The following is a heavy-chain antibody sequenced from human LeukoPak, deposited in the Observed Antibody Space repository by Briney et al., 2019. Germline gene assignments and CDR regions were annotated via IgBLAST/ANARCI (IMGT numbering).Heavy chain of an antibody. CDR1: GGSISSYY. Sequence: SETLTLTCTVSGGSISSYYWSWIRQPPGKGLEWIGYIYYSGSTNYNPSLKSRVTISVDTSKNQFSLKLSSVTAADTAVYYCARVDSEWAYYMDVWGKGTTVTVSS. V-gene: IGHV4-59*01. J-gene: IGHJ6*03. CDR2: IYYSGST. D-gene: IGHD1-26*01. CDR3: ARVDSEWAYYMDV.